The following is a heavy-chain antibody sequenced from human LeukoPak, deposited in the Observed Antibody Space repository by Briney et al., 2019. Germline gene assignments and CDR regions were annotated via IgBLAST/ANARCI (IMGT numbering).Heavy chain of an antibody. D-gene: IGHD3-16*02. CDR2: ISSSSSYI. CDR1: GFTFSSYA. Sequence: PGGSLRLSCAASGFTFSSYAMSWVRQAPGKGLEWVSAISSSSSYIYYADSVKGRFTISRDNAKNSLYLQMNSLRAEDTAVYYCARGVWGSYRIYYFDYWGQGTLVTVSS. J-gene: IGHJ4*02. V-gene: IGHV3-21*01. CDR3: ARGVWGSYRIYYFDY.